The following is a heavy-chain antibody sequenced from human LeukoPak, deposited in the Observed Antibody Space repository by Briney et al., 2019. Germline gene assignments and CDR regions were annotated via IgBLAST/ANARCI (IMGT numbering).Heavy chain of an antibody. J-gene: IGHJ3*02. CDR1: GYTFTSYG. Sequence: GASVKVSCKASGYTFTSYGISWVRQAPGQGLEWMGWISAYNGNTNYAQKLQGRVTMTTDTSTSTAYMELRSLRSDDTAVYYCARDRHSGYDYVCGGDCFGDAFDIRGQGTMVTVSS. CDR3: ARDRHSGYDYVCGGDCFGDAFDI. D-gene: IGHD2-21*02. V-gene: IGHV1-18*01. CDR2: ISAYNGNT.